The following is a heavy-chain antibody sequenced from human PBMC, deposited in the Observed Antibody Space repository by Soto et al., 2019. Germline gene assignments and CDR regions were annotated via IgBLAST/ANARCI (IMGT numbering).Heavy chain of an antibody. CDR1: GFTFSDYY. J-gene: IGHJ4*02. CDR2: ISSSGSTI. CDR3: ASIGEGVSVWEQTDY. V-gene: IGHV3-11*01. Sequence: PGGSLRLSCAASGFTFSDYYMSWIRQAPGKGLEWDSYISSSGSTIYYADSVKGRFTISRDNAKNSLYLQMNSLRAEDTAVYYCASIGEGVSVWEQTDYWGQGTLVTVSS. D-gene: IGHD1-26*01.